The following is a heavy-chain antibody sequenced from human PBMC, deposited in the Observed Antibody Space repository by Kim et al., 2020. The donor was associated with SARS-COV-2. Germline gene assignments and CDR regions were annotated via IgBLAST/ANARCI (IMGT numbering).Heavy chain of an antibody. CDR1: GFTFSSYW. J-gene: IGHJ2*01. V-gene: IGHV3-74*01. CDR2: SKSDGSTT. D-gene: IGHD1-26*01. Sequence: GGSLRLSCAASGFTFSSYWIHWVRQAPGKGLVWVSRSKSDGSTTSYADSVKGRFTISTDNAQNTLYLLMNSLRAEDTAVYYCARDPLIAGAATHLDLWGRGTLVTVSS. CDR3: ARDPLIAGAATHLDL.